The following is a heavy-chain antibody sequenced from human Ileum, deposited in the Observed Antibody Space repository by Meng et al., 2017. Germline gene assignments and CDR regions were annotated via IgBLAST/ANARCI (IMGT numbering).Heavy chain of an antibody. Sequence: QVQLVQSGAEVKKPGASVKGSCKTSGYTFSRYSISWVRQAPEQGLEGLGWIRAYIGSKNYAQKFQGRVTMTTDTSTSTAYMELRGLRSDDTAFYYWARGGGSGGGDLDDWGQGTLVTVSS. D-gene: IGHD3-16*01. J-gene: IGHJ1*01. CDR3: ARGGGSGGGDLDD. V-gene: IGHV1-18*01. CDR1: GYTFSRYS. CDR2: IRAYIGSK.